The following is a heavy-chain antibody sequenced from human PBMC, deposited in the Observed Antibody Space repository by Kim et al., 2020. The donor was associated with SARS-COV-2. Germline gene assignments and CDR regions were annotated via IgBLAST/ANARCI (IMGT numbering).Heavy chain of an antibody. J-gene: IGHJ3*01. CDR2: IFYRTT. D-gene: IGHD1-7*01. CDR3: VKHYAGTTWGWSAFDL. CDR1: GDSINTNGNY. V-gene: IGHV4-39*01. Sequence: SETLSLTCSLSGDSINTNGNYWGWIRQTPGKGLEWIASIFYRTTNYNPSLSSRVTIFLDASRNQFSLRLTSVTAADTAMYYCVKHYAGTTWGWSAFDLWGQGTVVSVSS.